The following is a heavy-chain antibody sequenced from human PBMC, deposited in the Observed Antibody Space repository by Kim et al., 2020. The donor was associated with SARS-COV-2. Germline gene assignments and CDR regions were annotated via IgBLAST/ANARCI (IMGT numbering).Heavy chain of an antibody. CDR3: ARAEAVAGFDY. CDR2: T. V-gene: IGHV4-39*07. D-gene: IGHD6-19*01. Sequence: TYYNPSLKSRVTISVDTSKNQFSLKLSSVTAADTSVYYCARAEAVAGFDYWGQGTLVTVSS. J-gene: IGHJ4*02.